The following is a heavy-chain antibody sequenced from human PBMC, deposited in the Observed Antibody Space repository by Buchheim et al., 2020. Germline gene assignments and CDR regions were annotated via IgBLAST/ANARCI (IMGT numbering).Heavy chain of an antibody. D-gene: IGHD6-19*01. CDR2: ISSSSSTI. CDR1: GFTFSSYS. CDR3: ATALVAGNYYYYGMDV. J-gene: IGHJ6*02. Sequence: VQLVESGGGLVQPGGSLRLSCAASGFTFSSYSMNWVRQAPGKGLEWVSYISSSSSTIYYADSVKGRFTISRDNAKNSLYLQMNSLRAEDTAVYYCATALVAGNYYYYGMDVWGQGTT. V-gene: IGHV3-48*04.